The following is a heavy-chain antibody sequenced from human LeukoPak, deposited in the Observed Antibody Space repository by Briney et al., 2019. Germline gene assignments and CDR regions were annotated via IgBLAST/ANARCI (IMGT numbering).Heavy chain of an antibody. Sequence: SETLSLTCTVSGGSISSGGYYWSWIRQHPGKGLEWIGYIYYSGSTYYNPSLKSRVTISVDTSKNQFSLKLSSVTAADTAVYYCTSPKGDSSYYGMDVWGQGTTVTVSS. CDR1: GGSISSGGYY. V-gene: IGHV4-31*03. CDR3: TSPKGDSSYYGMDV. J-gene: IGHJ6*02. CDR2: IYYSGST.